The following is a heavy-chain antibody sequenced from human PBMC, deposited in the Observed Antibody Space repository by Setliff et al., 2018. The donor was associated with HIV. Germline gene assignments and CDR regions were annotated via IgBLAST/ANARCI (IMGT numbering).Heavy chain of an antibody. CDR1: GGSISSGVFY. D-gene: IGHD3-10*01. CDR3: ARSSAERSAVRGLAIAFDI. J-gene: IGHJ3*02. Sequence: TSETLSLTCTVSGGSISSGVFYWSWTRQHPGRGLEWIGYIYYSGSTYYNPSLKSRVAVSVDTSKNQFSLSLSSVTAADTAVYYCARSSAERSAVRGLAIAFDIWGPGTKVTVSS. V-gene: IGHV4-31*03. CDR2: IYYSGST.